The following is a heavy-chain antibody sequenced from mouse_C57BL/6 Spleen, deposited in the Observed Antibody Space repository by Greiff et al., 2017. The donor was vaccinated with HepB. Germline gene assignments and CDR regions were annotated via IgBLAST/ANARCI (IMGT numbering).Heavy chain of an antibody. Sequence: VQLQQPGAELVKPGASVKMSCKASGYTFTSYWITWVKQRPGQGLEWIGDIYPGSGSTNYNEKFKSKATLTVDTSSSTAYMQLSSLTSEDSAVYYCARKGNYYGSSYGGYWGQGTTLTVSS. J-gene: IGHJ2*01. CDR1: GYTFTSYW. CDR3: ARKGNYYGSSYGGY. V-gene: IGHV1-55*01. D-gene: IGHD1-1*01. CDR2: IYPGSGST.